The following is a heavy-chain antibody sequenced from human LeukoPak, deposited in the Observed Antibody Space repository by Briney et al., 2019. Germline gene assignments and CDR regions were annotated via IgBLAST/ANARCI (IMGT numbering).Heavy chain of an antibody. Sequence: SETLSLTCTVSGGSISSYYWSCIRQPPGKGLEWIGYIYYSGSTNYNPSLKSRVTISVDTSKNQFSLKLSSVTAADTAVYYCAREITSSGWYYFDYWGQGTLVTVSS. D-gene: IGHD6-19*01. J-gene: IGHJ4*02. CDR3: AREITSSGWYYFDY. CDR1: GGSISSYY. V-gene: IGHV4-59*01. CDR2: IYYSGST.